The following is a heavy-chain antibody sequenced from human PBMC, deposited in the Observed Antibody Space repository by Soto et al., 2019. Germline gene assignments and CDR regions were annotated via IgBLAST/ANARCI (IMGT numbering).Heavy chain of an antibody. V-gene: IGHV1-2*02. CDR1: GYTFTGYY. D-gene: IGHD4-17*01. CDR3: ARAPTDYGDYDY. Sequence: GVPLKVSCKASGYTFTGYYMHWVRHAPGQGLEWMGWINPNSGGTNYAQKFQGRVTMTRDTSISTAYMELSRLRSDDTAVYYCARAPTDYGDYDYWGQGTLVTVSS. J-gene: IGHJ4*02. CDR2: INPNSGGT.